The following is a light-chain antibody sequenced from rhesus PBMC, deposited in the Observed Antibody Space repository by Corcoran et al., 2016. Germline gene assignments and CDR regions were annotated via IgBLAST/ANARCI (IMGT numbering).Light chain of an antibody. Sequence: DIQMTQSPSSLSASVGDRVTIICRASQGSSSYLAWYQQKPGKAPKPLIYYASNLESGVPSRFSGSGSGTEFTLTISSLQPEDFATYYGQRYNSDPWAFGQGTKVEIK. J-gene: IGKJ1*01. CDR2: YAS. CDR1: QGSSSY. V-gene: IGKV1-37*01. CDR3: QRYNSDPWA.